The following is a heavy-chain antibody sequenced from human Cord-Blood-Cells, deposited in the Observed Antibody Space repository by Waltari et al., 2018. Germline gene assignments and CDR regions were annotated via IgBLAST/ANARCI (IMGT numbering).Heavy chain of an antibody. CDR3: ARGNWGFDY. D-gene: IGHD7-27*01. Sequence: QVQLVQSGAEAKKPGSSVKVSCKAYGGTFSSYAISWVRQAPGQGLEWMGGIIPIFGTASYAQKLQCRVTMTADESTRTAYMELSSLRSEDTAVYYCARGNWGFDYWGQGTLVTVSS. J-gene: IGHJ4*02. CDR2: IIPIFGTA. CDR1: GGTFSSYA. V-gene: IGHV1-69*01.